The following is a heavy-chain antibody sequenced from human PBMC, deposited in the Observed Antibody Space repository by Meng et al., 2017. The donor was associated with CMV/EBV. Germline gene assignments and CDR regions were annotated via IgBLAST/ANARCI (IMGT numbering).Heavy chain of an antibody. J-gene: IGHJ4*02. CDR3: ARGGYGDYGRLGVDY. V-gene: IGHV4-59*01. CDR1: GGSISSYY. CDR2: IYYSGST. D-gene: IGHD4-17*01. Sequence: SETLSLTCTASGGSISSYYWSWIRQPPGKGLEWIGYIYYSGSTNYNPSLKSRVTISVDTSKNQFSLKLSSVTAADTAVYYCARGGYGDYGRLGVDYWGQGTLVTVSS.